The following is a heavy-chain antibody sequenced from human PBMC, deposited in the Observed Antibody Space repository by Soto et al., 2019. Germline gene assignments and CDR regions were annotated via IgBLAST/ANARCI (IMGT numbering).Heavy chain of an antibody. V-gene: IGHV4-30-4*01. Sequence: SETLSLTCPVSGGSISSGDYYWSWIRQPPGKGLEWIGYIFYSGSTYYNPSLRSRVTISVDTSKNQFSLKLSSVTAADTAVYYCARWGQGRYDPRAYDYWGQGTLVTVSS. CDR1: GGSISSGDYY. D-gene: IGHD1-20*01. J-gene: IGHJ4*02. CDR3: ARWGQGRYDPRAYDY. CDR2: IFYSGST.